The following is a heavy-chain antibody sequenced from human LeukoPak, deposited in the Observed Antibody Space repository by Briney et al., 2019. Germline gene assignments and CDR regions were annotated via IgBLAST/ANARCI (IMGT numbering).Heavy chain of an antibody. CDR3: AREPPPRYCSSTSCPHNWFDP. CDR2: IYTSGST. V-gene: IGHV4-4*07. J-gene: IGHJ5*02. CDR1: GGSISSYY. Sequence: SETLSLTCTVSGGSISSYYWSWIRQPAGKGREWIGRIYTSGSTNYNPSLKSRVTMSVDTSKNQFSLKLSSVTAAETAVYYCAREPPPRYCSSTSCPHNWFDPWGQGTLVTVSS. D-gene: IGHD2-2*01.